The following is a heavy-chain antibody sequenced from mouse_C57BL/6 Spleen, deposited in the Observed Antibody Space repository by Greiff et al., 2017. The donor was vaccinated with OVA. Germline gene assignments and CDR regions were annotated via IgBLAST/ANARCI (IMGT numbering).Heavy chain of an antibody. J-gene: IGHJ1*03. V-gene: IGHV1-80*01. CDR1: GYAFSSYW. CDR3: ARSPITTVVAEWYFDV. D-gene: IGHD1-1*01. CDR2: IYPGDGDT. Sequence: VQLQQSGAELVKPGASVKISCKASGYAFSSYWMNWVKQRPGKGLEWIGQIYPGDGDTNYNGKFKGKATLTADKSSNPAYMQLSSLTSEDSAVYFCARSPITTVVAEWYFDVWGTGTTVTVSS.